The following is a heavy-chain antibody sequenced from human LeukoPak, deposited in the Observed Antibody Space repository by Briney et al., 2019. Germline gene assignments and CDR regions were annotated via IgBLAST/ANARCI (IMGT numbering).Heavy chain of an antibody. J-gene: IGHJ6*02. CDR2: IYPGDSDT. CDR3: ARRGTTGYDYYGMDV. CDR1: GYSFTSYW. Sequence: GESLKISCKGSGYSFTSYWIGWVRQMPGKGLEWMGIIYPGDSDTRYSPSFQGQVTISADKSISTAYLQWSSLKASDTAMDYCARRGTTGYDYYGMDVWGQGTTVTVSS. D-gene: IGHD1-1*01. V-gene: IGHV5-51*01.